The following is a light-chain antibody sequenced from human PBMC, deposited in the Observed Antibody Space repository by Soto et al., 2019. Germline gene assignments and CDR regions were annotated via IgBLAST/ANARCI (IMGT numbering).Light chain of an antibody. Sequence: QSVLTQPRSVSGSPGQSVTISCTGTSSDIGGYNYVSWYQQHPGKVPKLILYDVSERPSGVPDRFSGSKSGNTASLTISGLQADDEADYYCCSYAGTSIYVFGTGTKVTVL. CDR3: CSYAGTSIYV. V-gene: IGLV2-11*01. J-gene: IGLJ1*01. CDR1: SSDIGGYNY. CDR2: DVS.